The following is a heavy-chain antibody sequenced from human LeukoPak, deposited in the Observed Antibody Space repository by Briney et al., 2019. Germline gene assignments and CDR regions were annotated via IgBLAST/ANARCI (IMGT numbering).Heavy chain of an antibody. Sequence: ASVKVSCKASGYTFTSYGISWVRQAPGQGLEWMGWISAYNGNTSYAQKLQGRVTMTTDTSTSTAYMELRSLRSDDTAVYYCARDRAKYAYTPDWFDPWGQGTLVTVSS. V-gene: IGHV1-18*01. CDR2: ISAYNGNT. CDR1: GYTFTSYG. J-gene: IGHJ5*02. CDR3: ARDRAKYAYTPDWFDP. D-gene: IGHD4-11*01.